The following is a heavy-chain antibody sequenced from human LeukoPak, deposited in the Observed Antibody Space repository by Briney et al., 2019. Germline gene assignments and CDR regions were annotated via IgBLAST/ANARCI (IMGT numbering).Heavy chain of an antibody. J-gene: IGHJ5*02. Sequence: PSETLSLTCTVSGGSISSYYWSWIRQPPGKGLEWIGYIYYSGSTTYNPSLKSRVTISIDTSKNQFSLKVSSVTVADTAVYYCAREGLDYGGTLNWFDPWGQGTLVTVSS. D-gene: IGHD4-23*01. V-gene: IGHV4-59*12. CDR2: IYYSGST. CDR1: GGSISSYY. CDR3: AREGLDYGGTLNWFDP.